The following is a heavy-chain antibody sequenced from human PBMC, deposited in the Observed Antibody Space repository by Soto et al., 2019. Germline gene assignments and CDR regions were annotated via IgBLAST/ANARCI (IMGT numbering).Heavy chain of an antibody. CDR2: ISYAGSNR. J-gene: IGHJ4*02. V-gene: IGHV3-30-3*01. CDR1: GFTFSSYA. CDR3: ARDNAPVAGASLPGY. D-gene: IGHD6-19*01. Sequence: PGGSLRLSCAASGFTFSSYAIHWVRQAPGKGLEWVAFISYAGSNRYYADSVKGRFTISRDNSRNTLYLQMNSLRVEDTAVYFCARDNAPVAGASLPGYWGQGTLVTVS.